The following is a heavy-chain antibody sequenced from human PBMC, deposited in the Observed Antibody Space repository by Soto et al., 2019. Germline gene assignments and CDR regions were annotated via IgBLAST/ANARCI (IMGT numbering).Heavy chain of an antibody. V-gene: IGHV3-53*02. D-gene: IGHD4-17*01. CDR2: IYSDGTT. J-gene: IGHJ2*01. Sequence: EVQLVETGGGLIQPGGSLRLSCAASGFMVRNNFMSWVRQAPGKGLEWVSIIYSDGTTYYADSVKGRFTISRDISKNTLYLQMNSLRAYDTAVYYCARDRNYGVDSPDYWYFDLWGRGTLVTVSS. CDR1: GFMVRNNF. CDR3: ARDRNYGVDSPDYWYFDL.